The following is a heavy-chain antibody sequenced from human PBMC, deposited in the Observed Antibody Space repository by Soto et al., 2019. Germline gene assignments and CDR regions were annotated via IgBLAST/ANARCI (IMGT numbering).Heavy chain of an antibody. J-gene: IGHJ3*02. CDR3: ARVNWELLGIDAFDI. V-gene: IGHV4-31*03. D-gene: IGHD1-26*01. Sequence: QVQLQESGPGLVKPSQTLSLTCTVSGGSISSGGYYWSWIRQHPGKGLEWIGYIYYSGSTYYNPSLKSRVTISVDTSKNQCSLKLSSVTAADTAVYYCARVNWELLGIDAFDIWGQGTMVTVSS. CDR1: GGSISSGGYY. CDR2: IYYSGST.